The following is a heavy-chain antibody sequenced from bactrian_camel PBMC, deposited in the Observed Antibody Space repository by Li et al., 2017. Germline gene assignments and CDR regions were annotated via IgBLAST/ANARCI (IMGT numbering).Heavy chain of an antibody. V-gene: IGHV3S40*01. CDR1: GFAAGSYY. CDR2: INSGGGYT. CDR3: VKDTTPDAQWDFDY. D-gene: IGHD1*01. Sequence: DVQLVESGGGLVQPGGSLRLSCAASGFAAGSYYMSWVRQAPGKGLEWVSGINSGGGYTLYADSVKGRFTISRDNAKNTLYLQLNSLKTEDTGMYYCVKDTTPDAQWDFDYWGQGTQVTVS. J-gene: IGHJ6*01.